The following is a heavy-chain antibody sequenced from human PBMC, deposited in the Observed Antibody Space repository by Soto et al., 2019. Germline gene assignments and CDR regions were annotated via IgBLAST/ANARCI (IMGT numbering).Heavy chain of an antibody. Sequence: HPGGSLRLSCAASGFTFSSYAMSWVRQAPGKGLEWVSAISGSGGSTYYADSVKGRFTISRDNSKNTLYLQMNSLRAEDTAVYYCAKDKVPGYDTEYFQHWGQGTLVTVSS. D-gene: IGHD5-12*01. J-gene: IGHJ1*01. CDR2: ISGSGGST. CDR1: GFTFSSYA. V-gene: IGHV3-23*01. CDR3: AKDKVPGYDTEYFQH.